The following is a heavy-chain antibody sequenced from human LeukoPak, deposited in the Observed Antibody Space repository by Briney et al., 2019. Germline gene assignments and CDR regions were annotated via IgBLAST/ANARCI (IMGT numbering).Heavy chain of an antibody. CDR1: GDSISSGDYY. CDR2: ISSSGST. J-gene: IGHJ5*02. Sequence: PSQTLSLTCTVSGDSISSGDYYWSWIRQPAGKGLEWIGRISSSGSTNYNPSLKSRVTISVDTSKNQFSLKLSSVTAADTAVYYCARGQRGYSYAGFDPWGQGTLVTVSS. D-gene: IGHD5-18*01. V-gene: IGHV4-61*02. CDR3: ARGQRGYSYAGFDP.